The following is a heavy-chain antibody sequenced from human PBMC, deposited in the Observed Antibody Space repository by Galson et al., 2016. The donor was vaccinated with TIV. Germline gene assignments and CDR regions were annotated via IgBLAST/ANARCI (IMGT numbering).Heavy chain of an antibody. CDR3: ARASSGNYYHAPDY. V-gene: IGHV1-69*02. CDR1: GGTLNSYT. Sequence: SVKVSCKASGGTLNSYTISWVRLAPGQGLEWMGRIIPIIGIGNSAKKFQGRVTITADISTSTVYMELSSLRSEDTAVYYWARASSGNYYHAPDYWGQGNLVTVCS. D-gene: IGHD3-10*01. CDR2: IIPIIGIG. J-gene: IGHJ4*02.